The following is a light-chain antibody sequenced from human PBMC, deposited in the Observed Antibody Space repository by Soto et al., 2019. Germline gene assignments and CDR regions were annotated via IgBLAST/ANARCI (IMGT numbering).Light chain of an antibody. Sequence: DIQISQSPSTLSASVGDRVAITCRASQSISTWLAWYQQKPGKAPNLLIYDASNVESGVPSRFSGSGAGTEFTLTITSLQPDDLGTYYCQQYSSYPVTLGPGTKVEI. CDR1: QSISTW. V-gene: IGKV1-5*01. CDR2: DAS. J-gene: IGKJ3*01. CDR3: QQYSSYPVT.